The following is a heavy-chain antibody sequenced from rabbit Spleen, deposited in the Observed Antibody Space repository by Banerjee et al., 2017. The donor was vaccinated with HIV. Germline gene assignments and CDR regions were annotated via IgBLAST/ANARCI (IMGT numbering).Heavy chain of an antibody. V-gene: IGHV1S45*01. Sequence: EQLLESGGGLVKPEGSLTLTCKASGFSFSDRDVMCWVRQAPGKGLEWIACINAATGKPVYATWAKGRFTIPRTSSTTVTLRMTSLTAADRAAYFCARDLVGVIGWNFYLWGPGTLVTVS. CDR1: GFSFSDRDV. J-gene: IGHJ4*01. D-gene: IGHD1-1*01. CDR2: INAATGKP. CDR3: ARDLVGVIGWNFYL.